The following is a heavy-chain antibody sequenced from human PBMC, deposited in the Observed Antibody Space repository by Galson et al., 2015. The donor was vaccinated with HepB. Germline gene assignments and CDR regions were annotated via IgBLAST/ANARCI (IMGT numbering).Heavy chain of an antibody. CDR1: GFTFDDYA. CDR3: AKDQRSLVVVPAAISSGSSPLGAYSSKVYATDNAFDI. D-gene: IGHD2-2*01. J-gene: IGHJ3*02. CDR2: ISWNSGSI. V-gene: IGHV3-9*01. Sequence: SLRLSCAASGFTFDDYAMHWVRQAPGKGLEWVSGISWNSGSIGYADSVKGRFTIPRDNAKNSLYLQMNSLRAEDTALYYCAKDQRSLVVVPAAISSGSSPLGAYSSKVYATDNAFDIWGQGTMVTVSS.